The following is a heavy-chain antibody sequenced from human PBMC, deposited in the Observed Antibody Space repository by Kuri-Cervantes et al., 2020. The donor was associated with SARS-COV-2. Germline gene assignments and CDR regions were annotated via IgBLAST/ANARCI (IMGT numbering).Heavy chain of an antibody. D-gene: IGHD2-2*01. CDR3: ARVSVVVVPAAIRYYYGMDV. J-gene: IGHJ6*02. CDR1: GGSFSGYY. CDR2: INHSGST. Sequence: GSLRLSCAVYGGSFSGYYWSWIRQPPGKGLEWIGEINHSGSTNYNPSLKSRVTISVDTSKNQFSLKLSSVTAADTAVYYCARVSVVVVPAAIRYYYGMDVWGQGTTVTVSS. V-gene: IGHV4-34*01.